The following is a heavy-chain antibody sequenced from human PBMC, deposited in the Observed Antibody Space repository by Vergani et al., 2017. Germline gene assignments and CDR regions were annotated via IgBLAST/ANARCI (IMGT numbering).Heavy chain of an antibody. CDR1: GFTFGDYA. J-gene: IGHJ4*02. CDR3: YTDYHDY. D-gene: IGHD2-2*02. CDR2: IRSKNDGGTA. V-gene: IGHV3-49*03. Sequence: VQLVESGGGLVQPGRSLRLSCTASGFTFGDYAMSWFRQAPGKGLEWIGRIRSKNDGGTADYAAPLKGRFTISRDDSKDSAFLLVNNLKTEDTAVYFCYTDYHDYWGQGTLVTVSS.